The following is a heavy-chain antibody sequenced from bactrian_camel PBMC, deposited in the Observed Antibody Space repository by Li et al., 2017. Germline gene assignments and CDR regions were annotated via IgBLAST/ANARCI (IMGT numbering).Heavy chain of an antibody. J-gene: IGHJ6*01. CDR2: ISGWGATT. CDR3: THAYGEKWYAYDFGY. V-gene: IGHV3S40*01. CDR1: GFAFSGKG. Sequence: VQLVESGGGLVQPGGSLRLACEASGFAFSGKGMSWVRQAPGKGLEWVSSISGWGATTNYADSVKGRFTISRDNAKNSLFLELNSLKTEDTAMYYRTHAYGEKWYAYDFGYWGQGTQVTV. D-gene: IGHD2*01.